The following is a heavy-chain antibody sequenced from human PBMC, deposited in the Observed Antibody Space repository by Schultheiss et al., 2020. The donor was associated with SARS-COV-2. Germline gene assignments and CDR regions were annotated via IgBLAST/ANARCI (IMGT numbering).Heavy chain of an antibody. J-gene: IGHJ4*02. CDR3: ARMRYDSSGYYY. Sequence: SGPTLVKPTQTLTLTCTFSGFSLSTSGMCVSWIRQPPGKALEWLALIYWDDDKRYSTSLKSRLTISKDTSKSQVVLTMTNMDPVDTATYYCARMRYDSSGYYYWGQGTLVTVSS. CDR1: GFSLSTSGMC. V-gene: IGHV2-70*01. CDR2: IYWDDDK. D-gene: IGHD3-22*01.